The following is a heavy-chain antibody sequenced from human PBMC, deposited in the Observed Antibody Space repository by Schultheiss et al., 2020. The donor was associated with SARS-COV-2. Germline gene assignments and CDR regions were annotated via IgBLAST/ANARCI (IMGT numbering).Heavy chain of an antibody. V-gene: IGHV4-39*07. J-gene: IGHJ6*02. CDR3: AKDSQGITGLYYYYGMDV. CDR1: GGSISSSSYY. Sequence: SQTLSLTCTVSGGSISSSSYYWGWIRQPPGKGLEWIGEINHSGSTNYNPSLKSRVTISVDTSKNQFSLKLSSVTAADTAVYYCAKDSQGITGLYYYYGMDVWGQGTTVTVSS. D-gene: IGHD1-20*01. CDR2: INHSGST.